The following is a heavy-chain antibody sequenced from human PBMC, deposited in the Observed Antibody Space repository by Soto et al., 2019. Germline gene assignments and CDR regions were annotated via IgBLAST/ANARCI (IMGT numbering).Heavy chain of an antibody. Sequence: VHLEESGGGLVQPGGSLRLSCAASGFTFNSYAMSWVRQAPGKGLEWVSSVSGLGATTHHAGSVQGRFTISRDNSRNTLYLQMNSLRAEDTAVYYCAKLSQYSSSYYFTSWGQGTLVTVSS. CDR1: GFTFNSYA. CDR2: VSGLGATT. CDR3: AKLSQYSSSYYFTS. D-gene: IGHD6-6*01. J-gene: IGHJ4*02. V-gene: IGHV3-23*04.